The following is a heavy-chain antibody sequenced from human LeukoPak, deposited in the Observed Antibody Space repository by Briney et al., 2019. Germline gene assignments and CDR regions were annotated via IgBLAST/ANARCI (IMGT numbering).Heavy chain of an antibody. V-gene: IGHV3-33*01. J-gene: IGHJ4*02. D-gene: IGHD5-12*01. CDR3: ARDRRYSGYGDLDY. CDR1: GFTFSSYG. CDR2: IWYDGSNK. Sequence: GRSLRLSCAASGFTFSSYGMHWVRQAPGKGLEGVAVIWYDGSNKYYADSVKGRFTISRDNSKNTLYLQMNSLRAEDTAVYYCARDRRYSGYGDLDYWGQGTLVTVSS.